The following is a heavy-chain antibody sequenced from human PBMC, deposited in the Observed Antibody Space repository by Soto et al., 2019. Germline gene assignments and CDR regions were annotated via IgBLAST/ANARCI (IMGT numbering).Heavy chain of an antibody. Sequence: PSETLSLTCAVYGGSXSGYYWSWIRQPPGKGLEWIGEINHSGSTNYNPSLKSRVTISVDTSKNQFSLKLSSVTAADTAVYYCATTPNSSSRYYWGQGTLVTVSS. CDR1: GGSXSGYY. CDR3: ATTPNSSSRYY. V-gene: IGHV4-34*01. J-gene: IGHJ4*02. D-gene: IGHD6-13*01. CDR2: INHSGST.